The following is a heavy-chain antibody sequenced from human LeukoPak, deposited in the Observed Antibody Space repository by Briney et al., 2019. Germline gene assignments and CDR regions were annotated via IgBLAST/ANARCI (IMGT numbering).Heavy chain of an antibody. CDR2: ISPYNGNT. Sequence: ASVRVSCKASGYSFPLYGITWVRQAPGQGLEWMGWISPYNGNTNYAQSLQGRVTMTTDTSTSTAYMELRSLRSDDTAVYYCARGFELEYWGQGTLVTVSS. CDR3: ARGFELEY. V-gene: IGHV1-18*01. J-gene: IGHJ4*02. CDR1: GYSFPLYG.